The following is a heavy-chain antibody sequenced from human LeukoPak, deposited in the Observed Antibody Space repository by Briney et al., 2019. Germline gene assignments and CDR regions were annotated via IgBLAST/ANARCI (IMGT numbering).Heavy chain of an antibody. V-gene: IGHV4-34*01. CDR3: ARATDKRAWGTSFHYYYMDV. J-gene: IGHJ6*03. CDR1: GGSFSGYY. CDR2: INYSGST. D-gene: IGHD2-2*01. Sequence: PSETLSLTCAVYGGSFSGYYWSWIRQPPGKGLEWIGEINYSGSTNYNPSLKSRVTISVDTSKNQFSLKLSSVPAADTAVYYCARATDKRAWGTSFHYYYMDVWGKGTTVTVSS.